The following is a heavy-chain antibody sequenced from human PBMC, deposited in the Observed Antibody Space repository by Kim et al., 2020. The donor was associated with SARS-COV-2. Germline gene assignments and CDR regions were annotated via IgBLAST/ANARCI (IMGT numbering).Heavy chain of an antibody. V-gene: IGHV4-34*01. Sequence: SETLSLTCAVYGGSFSGYYWSWIRQPPGKGLEWIGEINHSGSTNYNPSLKSRVTISVDTSKNQFSLKLSSVTAADTAVYYCAKGRNIVVVPAAMPTVGMDVWGQGTTVTVSS. CDR2: INHSGST. J-gene: IGHJ6*02. CDR3: AKGRNIVVVPAAMPTVGMDV. D-gene: IGHD2-2*01. CDR1: GGSFSGYY.